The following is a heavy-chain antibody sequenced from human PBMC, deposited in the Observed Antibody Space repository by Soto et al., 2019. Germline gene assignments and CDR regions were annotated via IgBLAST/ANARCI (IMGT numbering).Heavy chain of an antibody. CDR3: ARRPLMITFGGVIAPRFDY. CDR1: GGSFSGYY. J-gene: IGHJ4*02. Sequence: QVQLQQWGAGLLKPSETLSLTCAVYGGSFSGYYWSWIRQPPGKGLEWIGEINHSGSTNYNPSLKSRVTISVDTSKNQFSLKLSSVTAADTAVYYCARRPLMITFGGVIAPRFDYWGQGTLVTVSS. V-gene: IGHV4-34*01. D-gene: IGHD3-16*02. CDR2: INHSGST.